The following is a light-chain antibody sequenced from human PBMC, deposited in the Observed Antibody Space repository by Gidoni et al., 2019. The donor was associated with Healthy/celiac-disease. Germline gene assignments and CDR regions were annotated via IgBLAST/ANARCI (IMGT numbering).Light chain of an antibody. J-gene: IGLJ1*01. CDR2: NDS. Sequence: SYELTQPPSVTVSPGQTARITCSGDALPKQYAYWYQQKPGQAPVLVIYNDSERSSGILERFSGSSAGTTVTLTISGVQAEDEADYYCQSADSSGTYVFGTGTKVTVL. CDR1: ALPKQY. CDR3: QSADSSGTYV. V-gene: IGLV3-25*03.